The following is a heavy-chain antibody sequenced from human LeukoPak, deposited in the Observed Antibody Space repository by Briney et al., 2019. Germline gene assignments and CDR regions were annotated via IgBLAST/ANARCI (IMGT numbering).Heavy chain of an antibody. D-gene: IGHD3-10*01. V-gene: IGHV3-33*01. CDR1: GFTFSSYG. CDR2: IWYDGSNK. Sequence: GGSLRLSCAASGFTFSSYGMHWVRQAPGKGLEWVAVIWYDGSNKYYADSVKGRFTISRDNSKNTLYLQMNSLRAEDTAVYYCASLWFGDPGWFDPWGQGTLVTVSS. J-gene: IGHJ5*02. CDR3: ASLWFGDPGWFDP.